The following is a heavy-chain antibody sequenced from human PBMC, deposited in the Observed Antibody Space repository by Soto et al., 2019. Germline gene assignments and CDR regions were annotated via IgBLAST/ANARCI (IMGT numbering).Heavy chain of an antibody. J-gene: IGHJ4*02. CDR1: GFTFSSYE. CDR2: ISSSGSTI. V-gene: IGHV3-48*03. D-gene: IGHD6-13*01. CDR3: ARSYSSSWYVLFDY. Sequence: GGSLRLSCAASGFTFSSYEMNWVRQAPGKGLEWVSYISSSGSTIYYADSVKGRFTISRDNAKNSLYLQMNSLRAEDTAVYYCARSYSSSWYVLFDYWGQGTLVTVSS.